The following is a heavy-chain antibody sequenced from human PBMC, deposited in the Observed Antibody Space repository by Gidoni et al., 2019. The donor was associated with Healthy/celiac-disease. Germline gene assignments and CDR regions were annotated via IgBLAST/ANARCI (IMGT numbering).Heavy chain of an antibody. CDR2: ISSSSSYI. V-gene: IGHV3-21*01. CDR3: ARGPEYSSSSVIVYYYYYMDV. CDR1: GFTFSSYS. J-gene: IGHJ6*03. D-gene: IGHD6-6*01. Sequence: EVQLVESGGGLVKPGGSLRLSCAASGFTFSSYSMNWVSSISSSSSYIYYADSVKGRFTIPRDNAKNSLYLQMSSLRAEDTAVDYCARGPEYSSSSVIVYYYYYMDVWGKGTTVTVSS.